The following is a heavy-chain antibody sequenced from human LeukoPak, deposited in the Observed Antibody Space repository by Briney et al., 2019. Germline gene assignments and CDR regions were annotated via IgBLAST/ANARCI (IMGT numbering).Heavy chain of an antibody. V-gene: IGHV4-59*08. CDR1: GGSISSYY. CDR3: ARHRRRDGYNPGYFDY. D-gene: IGHD5-24*01. CDR2: IYHSGST. J-gene: IGHJ4*02. Sequence: SETLSLTCTVSGGSISSYYWSWIRQPPGKGLEWIGYIYHSGSTNYNPSLKSRVTTSVDTSKNQFSLKLSSVTAADTAVYYCARHRRRDGYNPGYFDYWGQGTLVTVSS.